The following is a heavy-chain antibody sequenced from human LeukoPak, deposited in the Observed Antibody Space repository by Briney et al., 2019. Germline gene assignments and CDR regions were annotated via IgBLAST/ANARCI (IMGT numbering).Heavy chain of an antibody. CDR1: RFTFSSYA. J-gene: IGHJ3*01. V-gene: IGHV3-48*03. CDR2: ISGNGAT. CDR3: ARDPMYNGGNSGAFDF. Sequence: GGSLRLSCAASRFTFSSYAMSWVRQAPGKGLEWISYISGNGATYYADSVKGRFTISRDNAQNSLWLQMSSLRAEDTAVYYCARDPMYNGGNSGAFDFWGQGTLVTVSP. D-gene: IGHD4-23*01.